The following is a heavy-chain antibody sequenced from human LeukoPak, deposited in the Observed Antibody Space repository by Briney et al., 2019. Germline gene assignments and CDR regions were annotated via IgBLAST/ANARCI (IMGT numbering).Heavy chain of an antibody. J-gene: IGHJ4*02. CDR1: GFIFSNYW. CDR3: ATSVAAPGNS. CDR2: IKEDGSAK. V-gene: IGHV3-7*03. D-gene: IGHD6-13*01. Sequence: GGSLRLSCTASGFIFSNYWMSWVRQAPGKGLEWVANIKEDGSAKYYVDSVRGRFTISRDNAKNSLYLQMSSLRAEDAAVYYCATSVAAPGNSWGQGTLVTVSS.